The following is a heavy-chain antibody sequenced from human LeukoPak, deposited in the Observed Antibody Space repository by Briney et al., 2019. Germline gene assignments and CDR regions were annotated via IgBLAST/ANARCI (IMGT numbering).Heavy chain of an antibody. J-gene: IGHJ5*02. CDR2: ISSSGSTI. V-gene: IGHV3-48*03. D-gene: IGHD1-26*01. CDR3: ARSLVVGATYPYH. CDR1: GFTFSSYE. Sequence: GGSLRLSCAASGFTFSSYEMNWVRQAPGKGLEWVSYISSSGSTIYYADSVKGRFTISRDNAKNSLYLQLDSLRAEDTAVYYCARSLVVGATYPYHWGQGTLVTVSS.